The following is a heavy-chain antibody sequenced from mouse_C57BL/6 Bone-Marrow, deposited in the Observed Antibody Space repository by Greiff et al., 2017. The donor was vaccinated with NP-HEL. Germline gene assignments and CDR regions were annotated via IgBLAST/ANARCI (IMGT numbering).Heavy chain of an antibody. D-gene: IGHD1-1*01. CDR3: ARPNYDGFAY. J-gene: IGHJ3*01. V-gene: IGHV1-59*01. Sequence: QVHVKQPGAELVRPGTSVKLSCKASGYTFTSYWMHWVKQRPGQGLEWIGVIDPSDSYTNYNQKFKGKATLTVDTSSSTAYMQLSSLTSEDSAVYYCARPNYDGFAYWGQGTLVTVSA. CDR1: GYTFTSYW. CDR2: IDPSDSYT.